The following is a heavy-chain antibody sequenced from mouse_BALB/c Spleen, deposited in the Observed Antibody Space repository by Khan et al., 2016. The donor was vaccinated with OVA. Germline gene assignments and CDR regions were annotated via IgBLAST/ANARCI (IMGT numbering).Heavy chain of an antibody. V-gene: IGHV1-7*01. Sequence: VQLQQSGAALAKPGASVKMSCKASGYTFSTYWMHWVKQRPGQGLEWIGYINPTSGYTDYNEKFKDKATLSADKSSSTAYMHLSRLTSEDSAVYCCTRDRIDYWGQGTTLTVSS. CDR3: TRDRIDY. J-gene: IGHJ2*01. CDR1: GYTFSTYW. CDR2: INPTSGYT.